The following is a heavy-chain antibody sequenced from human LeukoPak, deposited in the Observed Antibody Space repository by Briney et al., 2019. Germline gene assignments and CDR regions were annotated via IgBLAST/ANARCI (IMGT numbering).Heavy chain of an antibody. J-gene: IGHJ4*02. CDR1: GFTFPNFG. CDR2: VSHNGGST. Sequence: PGGSLRLSCAASGFTFPNFGMTWVRQAPGKGLEWVSTVSHNGGSTFYADSVKGRFTISRDNSKNTLYLQMNSLRAEDTAVYYCAKLLSYYAATGIDYWGQGTLVTVSS. V-gene: IGHV3-23*01. CDR3: AKLLSYYAATGIDY. D-gene: IGHD1-26*01.